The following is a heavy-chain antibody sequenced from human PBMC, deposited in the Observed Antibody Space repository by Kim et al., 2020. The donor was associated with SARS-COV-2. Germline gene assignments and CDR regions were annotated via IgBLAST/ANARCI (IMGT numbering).Heavy chain of an antibody. CDR2: IKQDGSEN. CDR3: ARTDY. J-gene: IGHJ4*02. CDR1: GFTFSNYW. V-gene: IGHV3-7*01. Sequence: GGSLRLSCAASGFTFSNYWMHWVRQAPGKGLEWVANIKQDGSENYYVDSVKGRFTISRDNVKNSLYLQMNNLRAEDTAVYYCARTDYWGQGTLVTVSS.